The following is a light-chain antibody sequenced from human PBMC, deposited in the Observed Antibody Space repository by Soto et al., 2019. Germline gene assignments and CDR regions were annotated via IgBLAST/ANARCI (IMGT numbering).Light chain of an antibody. J-gene: IGKJ1*01. CDR3: HQYGSSPTT. V-gene: IGKV3-20*01. CDR2: GTS. Sequence: EIVLTQSPATLSLSPGERATLSCRASQTFSSNLAWYQQKPVQAPRLLIYGTSSRATGIPDRFSGSGSGTDFSLTISRLEPEDFAVYYCHQYGSSPTTLGQGTKVDIK. CDR1: QTFSSN.